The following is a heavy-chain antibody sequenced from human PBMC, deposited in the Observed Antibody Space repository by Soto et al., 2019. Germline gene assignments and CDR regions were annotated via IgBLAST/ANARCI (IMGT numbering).Heavy chain of an antibody. D-gene: IGHD6-19*01. V-gene: IGHV4-61*01. CDR1: GVSVTSGSYY. Sequence: PSETLSLTCTVSGVSVTSGSYYWSWIRQPPGKGLEWIGYIYNSGSTNYNPSLKSRVTISVDTSKNQISLKLNSVTAADTAVYYCARDQGIAVAVFDYWGQGTLVTVSS. J-gene: IGHJ4*02. CDR2: IYNSGST. CDR3: ARDQGIAVAVFDY.